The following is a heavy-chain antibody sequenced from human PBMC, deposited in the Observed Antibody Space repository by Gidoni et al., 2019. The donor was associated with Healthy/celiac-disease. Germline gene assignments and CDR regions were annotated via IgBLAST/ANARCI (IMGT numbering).Heavy chain of an antibody. J-gene: IGHJ6*02. CDR3: AKDMGQGVNYYYYGMDV. CDR1: GFTFADYA. D-gene: IGHD2-8*01. V-gene: IGHV3-9*01. Sequence: EVQLVESGGGLVQPGRSLRLSCAASGFTFADYAMHWVRQAPGKGLEWFSGISWNSGSIGYADSVKGRFTISRDNAKNSLYLQMNSLRAEDTALYYCAKDMGQGVNYYYYGMDVWGQGTTVTVSS. CDR2: ISWNSGSI.